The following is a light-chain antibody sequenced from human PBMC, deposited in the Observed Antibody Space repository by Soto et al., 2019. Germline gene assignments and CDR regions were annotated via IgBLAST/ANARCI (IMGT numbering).Light chain of an antibody. Sequence: QSALTQPASVSGFPGQSITISCTGTSSDVGGYNYVSWYQQHPGKAPKLMIYDVSNRPSGVSNRFSGSKSGNTASLTISGLQAEDEAAYYCSSYTSSSTPVVFGGGTKLTVL. J-gene: IGLJ2*01. CDR1: SSDVGGYNY. CDR3: SSYTSSSTPVV. CDR2: DVS. V-gene: IGLV2-14*01.